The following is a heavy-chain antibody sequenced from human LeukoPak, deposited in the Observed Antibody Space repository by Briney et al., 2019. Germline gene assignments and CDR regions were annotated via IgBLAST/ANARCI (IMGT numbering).Heavy chain of an antibody. CDR3: ARGGAARSRDY. CDR2: IYYSGNT. D-gene: IGHD6-6*01. CDR1: GGSISSYY. V-gene: IGHV4-59*12. Sequence: SETLSLTCTVSGGSISSYYWSWIRQPPGKGLEWIGYIYYSGNTNYNPSLKSRVTISVDTSKNQFSLKLSSVTAADTAVYYCARGGAARSRDYWGQGTLVTVSS. J-gene: IGHJ4*02.